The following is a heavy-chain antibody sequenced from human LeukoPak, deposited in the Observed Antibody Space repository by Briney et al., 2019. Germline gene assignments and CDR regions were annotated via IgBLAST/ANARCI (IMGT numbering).Heavy chain of an antibody. J-gene: IGHJ5*02. Sequence: ASVKVSCKASGYTFIAYYMHWVRQAPGQALEWMGWINANSGSTNYAQKFQGRVTMTRDTSISTAYMDLSRLRSDDTAVYYCARGMGVLVPAATWFDPWGQGTLVTVSS. CDR1: GYTFIAYY. CDR3: ARGMGVLVPAATWFDP. V-gene: IGHV1-2*02. D-gene: IGHD2-2*01. CDR2: INANSGST.